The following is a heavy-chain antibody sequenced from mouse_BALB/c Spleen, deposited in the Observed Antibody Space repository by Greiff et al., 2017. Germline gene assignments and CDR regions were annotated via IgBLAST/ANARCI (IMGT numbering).Heavy chain of an antibody. CDR2: ISYDGSN. CDR3: ARDERRGFAY. CDR1: GYSITSGYY. J-gene: IGHJ3*01. V-gene: IGHV3-6*02. Sequence: EVQVVESGPGLVKPSQSLSLTCSVTGYSITSGYYWNWIRQFPGNKLEWMGYISYDGSNNYNPSLKNRISITRDTSKNQFFLKLNSVTTEDTATYYCARDERRGFAYWGQGTLVTVSA.